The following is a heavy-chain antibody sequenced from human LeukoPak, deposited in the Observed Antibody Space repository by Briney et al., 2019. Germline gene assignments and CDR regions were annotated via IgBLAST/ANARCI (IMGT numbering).Heavy chain of an antibody. CDR1: GFTFDDYG. D-gene: IGHD3-3*01. CDR2: INWNGGST. J-gene: IGHJ5*02. Sequence: PGGSLRLSCAASGFTFDDYGMSWVRQAPGKGLEWVSAINWNGGSTGYADSVKGRFTISRDNAKNSLYLQMNSLRAEDTALYPGGKHVLRFLEWLLYRWLNFDPWGQGTLVTVSS. CDR3: GKHVLRFLEWLLYRWLNFDP. V-gene: IGHV3-20*01.